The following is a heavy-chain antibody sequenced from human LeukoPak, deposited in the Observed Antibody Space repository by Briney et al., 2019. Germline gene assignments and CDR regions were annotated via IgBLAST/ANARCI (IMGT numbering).Heavy chain of an antibody. V-gene: IGHV1-18*01. CDR3: ARPDSYKLRSFDY. J-gene: IGHJ4*02. CDR1: GYTFTSYD. Sequence: VASVKVSCKASGYTFTSYDINWVRQATGQGLEWMGWMNPNSGNTNYAQKLQGRVTMTTDTSTSTAYMELRSLRSDDTAVYYCARPDSYKLRSFDYWGQGTLVTVSS. D-gene: IGHD5-24*01. CDR2: MNPNSGNT.